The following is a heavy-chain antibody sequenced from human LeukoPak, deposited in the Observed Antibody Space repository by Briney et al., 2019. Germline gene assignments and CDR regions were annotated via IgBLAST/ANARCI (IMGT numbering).Heavy chain of an antibody. Sequence: GGSLRLSCAASGFTFSSYAMHWVRQAPGKGLEWVAVISYDGSNKYYADSVKGRFTISRDNSKNTLYLQMNSLRAEDTAVYYCARETAYYYDSSGYYYPWFDPWGQGTLVSVSS. CDR2: ISYDGSNK. V-gene: IGHV3-30*04. CDR1: GFTFSSYA. J-gene: IGHJ5*02. CDR3: ARETAYYYDSSGYYYPWFDP. D-gene: IGHD3-22*01.